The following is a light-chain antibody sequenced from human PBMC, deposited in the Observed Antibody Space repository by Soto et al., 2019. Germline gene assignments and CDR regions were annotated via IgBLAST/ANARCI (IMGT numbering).Light chain of an antibody. V-gene: IGLV2-14*01. Sequence: QSVLTQPASVSGSPGQSITISCTGTSTDIGNHNYVSWYQQHPGKAPKLMIYDVTNRPSGVSNRFSGSQSGNTASLTISGLQAEDEADYYCSSYSSTSTLVVFGGGTQLTVL. CDR1: STDIGNHNY. J-gene: IGLJ2*01. CDR2: DVT. CDR3: SSYSSTSTLVV.